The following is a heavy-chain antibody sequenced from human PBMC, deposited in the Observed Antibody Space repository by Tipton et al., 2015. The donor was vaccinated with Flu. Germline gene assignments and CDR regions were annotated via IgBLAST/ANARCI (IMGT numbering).Heavy chain of an antibody. CDR3: VREDFWLHGTEAFDV. CDR2: IYVSGST. CDR1: TDSLTNYY. J-gene: IGHJ3*01. Sequence: GLVKPSETLSLTCTVSTDSLTNYYWSWIRQPAGKGLEWIGRIYVSGSTTYNPSLNSRVTMSIDTSKNQFPLRLSSMTAADTAVYYCVREDFWLHGTEAFDVGGPGTMVTVSS. D-gene: IGHD5-24*01. V-gene: IGHV4-4*07.